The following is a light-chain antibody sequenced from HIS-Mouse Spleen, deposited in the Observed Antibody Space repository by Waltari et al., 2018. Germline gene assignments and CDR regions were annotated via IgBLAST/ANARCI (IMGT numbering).Light chain of an antibody. CDR3: QTWGTGM. CDR1: SGPSRYA. V-gene: IGLV4-69*01. CDR2: LNSDGSH. Sequence: QLVLTQSPSASASLGASVKLTCTLSSGPSRYATAWHQQQPEKGPRYLMKLNSDGSHSKGDGIPDRFSGSSSGAERYLTISSLQSEDEADYYCQTWGTGMFGGGTKLTVL. J-gene: IGLJ3*02.